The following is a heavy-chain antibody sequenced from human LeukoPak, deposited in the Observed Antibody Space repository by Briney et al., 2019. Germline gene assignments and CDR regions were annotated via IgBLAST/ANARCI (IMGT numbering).Heavy chain of an antibody. CDR2: VYYSGST. CDR1: GGSISSSSYY. D-gene: IGHD5-12*01. J-gene: IGHJ5*01. CDR3: ARRLRGFDS. V-gene: IGHV4-39*01. Sequence: SETLSLTCTVSGGSISSSSYYWGWIRQPPGKGLEWIGSVYYSGSTYYNPSLKSRVTISVDTSKNQFSLKLSSVTAADTALYYCARRLRGFDSWGQGTLVTVSS.